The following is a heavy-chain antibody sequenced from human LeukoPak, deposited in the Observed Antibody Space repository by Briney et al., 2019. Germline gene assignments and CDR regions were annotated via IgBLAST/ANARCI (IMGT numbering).Heavy chain of an antibody. Sequence: GASVKVSCKASGYTFTSYGINWVRQAPGQGLEWMGWISTYNGNTNYAQKLQGRVTMTTDTSTSTAYMELRSLRSDDTAVYYCARDLRDYGDYAWWFDPWGRGTLVTVSS. V-gene: IGHV1-18*01. CDR1: GYTFTSYG. CDR2: ISTYNGNT. CDR3: ARDLRDYGDYAWWFDP. D-gene: IGHD4-17*01. J-gene: IGHJ5*02.